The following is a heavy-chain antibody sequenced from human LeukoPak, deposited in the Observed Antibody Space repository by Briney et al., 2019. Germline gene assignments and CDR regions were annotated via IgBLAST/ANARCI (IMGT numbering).Heavy chain of an antibody. CDR3: ARAPSRFPVDY. V-gene: IGHV1-2*02. CDR2: INPNSGDT. D-gene: IGHD3-16*01. Sequence: GASVKVSCKASGYTFTGYYMHWVRQAPGQGLEWMGWINPNSGDTNYAQKFQGRVTMTRDTSISTAYMELSRLRSDDTAVYYCARAPSRFPVDYWGQGTLVTVSS. CDR1: GYTFTGYY. J-gene: IGHJ4*02.